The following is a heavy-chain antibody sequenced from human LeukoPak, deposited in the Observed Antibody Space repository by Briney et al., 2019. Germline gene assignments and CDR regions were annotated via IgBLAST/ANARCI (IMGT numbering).Heavy chain of an antibody. Sequence: ASVKVSCKASGYTFTSYGISWVRQAPGQGLEWMGWISAYNGNTNYAQKLQGRVTMTTDTSTSTAYMELRSLRSDDTAVYYCARAIVGPTLAYGGWFDPWGQGTLVTVSS. V-gene: IGHV1-18*01. CDR1: GYTFTSYG. J-gene: IGHJ5*02. CDR3: ARAIVGPTLAYGGWFDP. CDR2: ISAYNGNT. D-gene: IGHD1-26*01.